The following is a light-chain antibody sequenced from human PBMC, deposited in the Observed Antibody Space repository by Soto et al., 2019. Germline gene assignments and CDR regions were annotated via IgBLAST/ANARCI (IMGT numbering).Light chain of an antibody. J-gene: IGKJ4*01. CDR3: QQRSDLPLT. Sequence: EIVLTQSPATLSLSPGERATLSCRASQSVSSYLAWYQQKPGQAPRLLISDASNRATGIPARFSGSGSGTDFTLTVSSLEPGDFAVYYCQQRSDLPLTFGGGTKLEI. CDR2: DAS. V-gene: IGKV3-11*01. CDR1: QSVSSY.